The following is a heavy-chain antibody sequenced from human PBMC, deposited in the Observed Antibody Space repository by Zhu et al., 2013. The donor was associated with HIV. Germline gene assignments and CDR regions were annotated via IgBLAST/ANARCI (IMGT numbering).Heavy chain of an antibody. Sequence: QVQGLQWGAGLLKPSETLSLTCAVPGGSFSGYSWTWVRQCPGKGLEWIGEMNHRGDINFSPSLKSRINIFLETSTNQFTLRMWSLTTADTAVYYCARGLAGRGHSYSGTYDYYYGMDVWGPGGPRSSSLQ. CDR3: ARGLAGRGHSYSGTYDYYYGMDV. CDR2: MNHRGDI. CDR1: GGSFSGYS. J-gene: IGHJ6*01. D-gene: IGHD5-12*01. V-gene: IGHV4-34*01.